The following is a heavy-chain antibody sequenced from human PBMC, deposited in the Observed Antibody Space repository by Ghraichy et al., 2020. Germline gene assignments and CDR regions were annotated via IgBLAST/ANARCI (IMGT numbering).Heavy chain of an antibody. CDR3: ARASYSSGWYYITPFDY. J-gene: IGHJ4*02. V-gene: IGHV3-21*01. D-gene: IGHD6-19*01. CDR2: ISSSSSYI. CDR1: GFTFSSYS. Sequence: GGSLRLSCAASGFTFSSYSMNWVRQAPGKGLEWVSSISSSSSYIYYADSVKGRFTISRDNAKNSLYLQMNSLRAEDTAVYYCARASYSSGWYYITPFDYWGQGTLVTVSS.